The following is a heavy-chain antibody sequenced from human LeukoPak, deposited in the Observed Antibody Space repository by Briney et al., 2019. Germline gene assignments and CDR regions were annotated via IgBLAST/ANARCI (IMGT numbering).Heavy chain of an antibody. D-gene: IGHD3-16*02. CDR1: GGSISSSSYY. V-gene: IGHV4-39*07. CDR3: ASGSLVWGSYRPRRGFDY. Sequence: SETLSLICTVSGGSISSSSYYWGWIRQPPGKGLEWIGTIYYSGSTYYNPSLKSRVTISVDTSKNQFSLKLSSVTAADTAVYYCASGSLVWGSYRPRRGFDYWGQGTLVTVSS. CDR2: IYYSGST. J-gene: IGHJ4*02.